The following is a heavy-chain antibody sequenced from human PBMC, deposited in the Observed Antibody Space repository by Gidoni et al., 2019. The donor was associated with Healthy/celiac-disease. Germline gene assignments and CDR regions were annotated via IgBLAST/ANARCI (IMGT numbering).Heavy chain of an antibody. D-gene: IGHD6-13*01. CDR1: GLTASSNS. CDR2: IYSGGST. CDR3: ARVEVYSSSWYGNWFDP. J-gene: IGHJ5*02. Sequence: EVHLLALGGGLIQPGGVLRLSCASSGLTASSNSMSWVRQAPGKGLDWDSVIYSGGSTYDADSVKGRFTISRDNSKNTLYLQMNSLRAEDTAVYYCARVEVYSSSWYGNWFDPWGQGTLVTVSS. V-gene: IGHV3-53*01.